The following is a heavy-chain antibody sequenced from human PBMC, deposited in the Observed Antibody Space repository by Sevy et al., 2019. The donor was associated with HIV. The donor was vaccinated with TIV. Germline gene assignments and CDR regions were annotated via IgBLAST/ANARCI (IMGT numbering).Heavy chain of an antibody. CDR2: LSFGCGEI. D-gene: IGHD2-8*01. V-gene: IGHV3-23*01. CDR3: AREGCTKPHDY. J-gene: IGHJ4*02. CDR1: GFTFSKYS. Sequence: QAGGSLRLSCAASGFTFSKYSMSWVRQPPGKGLEWVSTLSFGCGEINYADSVKGRFTISRDNSKSSVYLQMNNLRPEDMAVYYCAREGCTKPHDYWGQGTLVTVSS.